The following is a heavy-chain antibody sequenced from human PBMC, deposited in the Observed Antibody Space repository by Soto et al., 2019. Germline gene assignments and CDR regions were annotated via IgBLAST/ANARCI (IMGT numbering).Heavy chain of an antibody. CDR3: ARDRACCSGRSCYSPPDYYYYMDV. CDR2: IYNSGST. D-gene: IGHD2-15*01. CDR1: GVSLSSSY. V-gene: IGHV4-59*01. J-gene: IGHJ6*03. Sequence: QVQLQESGPGLVKPSETLSLTCTVSGVSLSSSYWSWIRQPPGKGLEWIGYIYNSGSTNYNPSLTSRVTISVDTSKNQVSLGVSSGTAADTAVYYFARDRACCSGRSCYSPPDYYYYMDVWGKGTTITVS.